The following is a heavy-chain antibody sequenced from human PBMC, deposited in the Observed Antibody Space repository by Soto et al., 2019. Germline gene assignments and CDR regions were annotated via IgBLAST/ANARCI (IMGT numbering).Heavy chain of an antibody. D-gene: IGHD5-12*01. CDR2: IKQDGSEK. J-gene: IGHJ4*02. V-gene: IGHV3-7*03. Sequence: GGSLRLSCAASGFTFSSYWMSWVRQAPGKGLEWVANIKQDGSEKYYVDSVKGRFTISRDNAKNSLYLQMNSLRAEDTAVYYCARDRERWLQFGNPLLDYWGQGTLVTVSS. CDR1: GFTFSSYW. CDR3: ARDRERWLQFGNPLLDY.